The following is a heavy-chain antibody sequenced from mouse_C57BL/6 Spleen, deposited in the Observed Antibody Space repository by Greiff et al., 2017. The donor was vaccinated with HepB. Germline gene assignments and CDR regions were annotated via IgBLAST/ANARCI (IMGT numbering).Heavy chain of an antibody. Sequence: EVKLQESGPELVKPGASVKIPCKASGYTFTDYNMDWVKQSHGKSLEWIGDINPNNGGTIYNQKFKGKATLTVDKSSSTAYMELRSLTSEDTAVYYCARRGDYYGSSPYYAMDYWGQGTSVTVSS. CDR2: INPNNGGT. V-gene: IGHV1-18*01. D-gene: IGHD1-1*01. CDR3: ARRGDYYGSSPYYAMDY. J-gene: IGHJ4*01. CDR1: GYTFTDYN.